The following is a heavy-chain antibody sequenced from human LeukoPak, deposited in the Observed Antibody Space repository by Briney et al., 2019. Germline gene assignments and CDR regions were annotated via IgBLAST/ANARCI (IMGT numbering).Heavy chain of an antibody. CDR3: VRAARYYGSSGAHAFDI. D-gene: IGHD3-22*01. Sequence: GGSLRLSCAASGFTFSTYDMPWVRQATGKGLEWVSGIGTFGDTHYPGSVKGRFTISRENARNSLFLQMNSLTAGDAAVYYCVRAARYYGSSGAHAFDIWGQGTMVTVSS. J-gene: IGHJ3*02. CDR1: GFTFSTYD. CDR2: IGTFGDT. V-gene: IGHV3-13*01.